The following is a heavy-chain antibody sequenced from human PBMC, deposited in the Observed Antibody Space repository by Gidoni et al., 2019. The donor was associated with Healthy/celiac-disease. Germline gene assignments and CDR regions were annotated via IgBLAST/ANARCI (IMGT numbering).Heavy chain of an antibody. CDR3: ARVRVNQDLWFGELRYYFDY. D-gene: IGHD3-10*01. V-gene: IGHV3-11*06. Sequence: GRFTISRDNAKNSLYLQMNSLRAEDTAVYYCARVRVNQDLWFGELRYYFDYWGQGTLVTVSS. J-gene: IGHJ4*02.